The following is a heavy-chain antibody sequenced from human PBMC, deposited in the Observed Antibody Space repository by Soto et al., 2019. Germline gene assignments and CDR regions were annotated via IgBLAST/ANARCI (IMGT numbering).Heavy chain of an antibody. J-gene: IGHJ4*02. CDR2: IYSGGYT. D-gene: IGHD3-22*01. CDR1: GFDVSNTD. V-gene: IGHV3-66*01. Sequence: EVQLVQSGGDLVHRGGSLRLSCAASGFDVSNTDMSWVRQAPGKGLEWVSVIYSGGYTNYADSVKGRFIVSRDSPKNTLYLQMDSLRAEDTAVYYCAREAIIVIAAPEYYSDYCGQGTLVTVSS. CDR3: AREAIIVIAAPEYYSDY.